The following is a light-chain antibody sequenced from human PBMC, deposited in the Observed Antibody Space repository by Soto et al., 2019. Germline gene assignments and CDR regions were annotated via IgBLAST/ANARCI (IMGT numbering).Light chain of an antibody. V-gene: IGKV1-39*01. CDR3: QQSYTPLT. Sequence: SSLSASVGDRVTITCRASQSISSYLNWYQQKPGKAPKLLIYAASSLQSGVPSRFSGSGSGTDFTLTISSLQPEDFATYYCQQSYTPLTFGGGTKVDIK. J-gene: IGKJ4*01. CDR2: AAS. CDR1: QSISSY.